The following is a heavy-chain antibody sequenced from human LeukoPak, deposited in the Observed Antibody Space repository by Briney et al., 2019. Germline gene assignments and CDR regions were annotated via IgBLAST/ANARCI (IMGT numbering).Heavy chain of an antibody. CDR2: MNPNSGNT. CDR3: ARDGRTYSSTQFDP. V-gene: IGHV1-8*03. D-gene: IGHD6-19*01. Sequence: GASVKVSCKASGYTCTSYDINWVRQATGQGLEWMGWMNPNSGNTGYAQKFQGRVTITRNTSISTAYLELSSLRSEDTAVYYCARDGRTYSSTQFDPWGQGTLVTVSS. CDR1: GYTCTSYD. J-gene: IGHJ5*02.